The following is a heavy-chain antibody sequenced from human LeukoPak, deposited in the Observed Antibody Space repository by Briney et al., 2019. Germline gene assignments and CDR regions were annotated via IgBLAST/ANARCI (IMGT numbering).Heavy chain of an antibody. V-gene: IGHV3-7*04. D-gene: IGHD1-1*01. Sequence: PGGSLRLSYAASGFTFSNYWMSWVRQAPGKGLEWVANIRPDGSGEYYVDSVKGRFTISRDNAKNSLYPQMNSLRVEDTAVYYCARSSNAAYFDYWGQGTLVTVSS. CDR1: GFTFSNYW. CDR3: ARSSNAAYFDY. CDR2: IRPDGSGE. J-gene: IGHJ4*02.